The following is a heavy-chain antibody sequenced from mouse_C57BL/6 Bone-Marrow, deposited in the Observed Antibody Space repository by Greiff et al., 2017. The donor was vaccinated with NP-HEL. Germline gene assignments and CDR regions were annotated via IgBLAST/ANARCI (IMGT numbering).Heavy chain of an antibody. CDR2: IYPGDGDT. V-gene: IGHV1-82*01. J-gene: IGHJ4*01. D-gene: IGHD2-3*01. CDR3: ARSMDGYYGGYYAMDY. CDR1: GYAFSSSW. Sequence: QVQLQQSGPELVKPGASVKISCKASGYAFSSSWMNWVKQRPGKGLEWIGRIYPGDGDTNYNGKFKGKATLTADKSSSTAYMQISSLTSEDSAVYFCARSMDGYYGGYYAMDYWGQGTSVTVSS.